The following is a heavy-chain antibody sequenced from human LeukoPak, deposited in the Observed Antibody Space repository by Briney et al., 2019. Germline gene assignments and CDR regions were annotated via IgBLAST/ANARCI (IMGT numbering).Heavy chain of an antibody. CDR2: INHSGST. CDR3: ARGNRAYYDFWSGYYECFDY. Sequence: SETLSLTCAVYGGSFSGYYWSWIRQPPGKGLEWIGEINHSGSTNYNPSLKSRVTISVDTSKNQFSLKLSSVTAADTAVYYCARGNRAYYDFWSGYYECFDYWGQGTLVTVSS. CDR1: GGSFSGYY. J-gene: IGHJ4*02. V-gene: IGHV4-34*01. D-gene: IGHD3-3*01.